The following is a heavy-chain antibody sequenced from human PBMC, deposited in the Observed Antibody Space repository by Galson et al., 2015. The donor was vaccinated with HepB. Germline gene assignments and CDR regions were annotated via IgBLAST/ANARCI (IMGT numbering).Heavy chain of an antibody. CDR3: ARSPVLELLFPGAFDF. CDR1: GYSFSTYW. CDR2: IYPGDSDT. J-gene: IGHJ3*01. V-gene: IGHV5-51*01. Sequence: QSGAEVKKPGESLTISCKGSGYSFSTYWIGWVRQMPGKGLEWMGIIYPGDSDTKYSPSSQGQVSISVDESINTAYLHWGSLKASDTAMYFCARSPVLELLFPGAFDFWGQGTMVTVSS. D-gene: IGHD3-3*01.